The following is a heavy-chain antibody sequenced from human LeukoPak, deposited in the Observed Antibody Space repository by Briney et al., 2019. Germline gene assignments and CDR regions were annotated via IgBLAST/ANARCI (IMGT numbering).Heavy chain of an antibody. CDR3: ARRYQRADDY. J-gene: IGHJ4*02. V-gene: IGHV1-69*04. CDR1: GGTFSSYA. CDR2: IIPIFGIA. D-gene: IGHD2-2*01. Sequence: SVKVSCKASGGTFSSYAISWVRQAPGQGLEWMGRIIPIFGIAKYAQKFQGRVTITADKSTSTAYMELSSLRSEDTAVYYCARRYQRADDYWGQGTLVTVSS.